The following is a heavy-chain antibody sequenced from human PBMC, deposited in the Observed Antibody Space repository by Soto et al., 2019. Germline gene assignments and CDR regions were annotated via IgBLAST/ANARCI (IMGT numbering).Heavy chain of an antibody. CDR1: GFTFSYYP. CDR2: ISGIRDYI. D-gene: IGHD6-13*01. V-gene: IGHV3-21*04. CDR3: AKDWAAVGQPYLDC. J-gene: IGHJ4*02. Sequence: TGGSLRLSCAASGFTFSYYPLHWVRRAPGKGLEWVSSISGIRDYIRYADSVKGRFTISRDNAKTSLYLQMNSLRAEDTAVYYCAKDWAAVGQPYLDCWGQGXLVTVSS.